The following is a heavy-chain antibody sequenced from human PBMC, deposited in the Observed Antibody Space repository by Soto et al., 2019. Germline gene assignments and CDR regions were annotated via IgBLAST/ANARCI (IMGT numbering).Heavy chain of an antibody. CDR1: GDSLSGGGHY. D-gene: IGHD3-9*01. CDR2: IYDSVNT. Sequence: SETLSLTCTVSGDSLSGGGHYWSWIGHHPGKGLEWIGHIYDSVNTYYSPSLRSRVTISADMSKNQFSLNLRSVTAADTAVYYCARVDHRGYFAILTDYWGQGTLVTVSS. V-gene: IGHV4-31*03. J-gene: IGHJ4*02. CDR3: ARVDHRGYFAILTDY.